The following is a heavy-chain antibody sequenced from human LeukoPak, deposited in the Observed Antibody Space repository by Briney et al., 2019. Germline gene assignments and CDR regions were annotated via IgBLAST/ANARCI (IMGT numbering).Heavy chain of an antibody. CDR1: GFTFSNYG. D-gene: IGHD6-19*01. V-gene: IGHV3-NL1*01. J-gene: IGHJ3*01. CDR2: IYSGGST. CDR3: ARAVPIGSGWDAFDV. Sequence: HPGRSLRLSCAASGFTFSNYGMHWVRQAPGKGLEWVSVIYSGGSTNYADSVKGRFTISRDNSKNTLYLQMNSLRAEDTAVYFCARAVPIGSGWDAFDVWGQGTMVTVSS.